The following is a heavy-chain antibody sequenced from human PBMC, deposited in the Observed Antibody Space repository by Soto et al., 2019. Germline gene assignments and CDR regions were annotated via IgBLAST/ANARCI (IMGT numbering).Heavy chain of an antibody. CDR1: GDTFTSYY. CDR2: INPSGDT. CDR3: ARREHWSGITMIVVDKTPSDLGMDV. D-gene: IGHD3-22*01. Sequence: ASVKVSCKASGDTFTSYYMHWVRQAPGQGLEWMGIINPSGDTSYAQKFQGRVTMTRNTSISTAYMELSSLRSEDTAVYYCARREHWSGITMIVVDKTPSDLGMDVWGQGTTVTVSS. J-gene: IGHJ6*02. V-gene: IGHV1-46*01.